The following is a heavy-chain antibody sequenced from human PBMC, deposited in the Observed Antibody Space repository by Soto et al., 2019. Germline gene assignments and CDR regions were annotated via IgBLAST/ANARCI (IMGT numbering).Heavy chain of an antibody. CDR2: IIPIFGTA. CDR3: ASLGYSYGYYYYGMDV. D-gene: IGHD5-18*01. V-gene: IGHV1-69*13. CDR1: GGTFSSYA. Sequence: SVKVSCKASGGTFSSYAISWVRQAPGQGLEWMGGIIPIFGTANYAQKFQGRVTITADESTSTAYMELSSLRSEDTAVYYCASLGYSYGYYYYGMDVWGRGTTVTVSS. J-gene: IGHJ6*02.